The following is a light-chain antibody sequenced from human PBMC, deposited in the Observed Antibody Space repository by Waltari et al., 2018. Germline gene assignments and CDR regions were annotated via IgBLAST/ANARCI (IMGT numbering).Light chain of an antibody. CDR1: QSVGRS. CDR2: DAS. Sequence: SCRASQSVGRSLAWYQQKPGQAPRLLIYDASKRATGISERVSGSGSGTDFSLTISRLEPEDFAVYYCQMYVRLPVTFGQGTKVEIK. CDR3: QMYVRLPVT. V-gene: IGKV3-20*01. J-gene: IGKJ1*01.